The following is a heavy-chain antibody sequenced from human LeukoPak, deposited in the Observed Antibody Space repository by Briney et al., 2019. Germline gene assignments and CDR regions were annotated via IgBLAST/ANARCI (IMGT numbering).Heavy chain of an antibody. V-gene: IGHV3-23*01. J-gene: IGHJ4*02. D-gene: IGHD3-22*01. CDR1: GFTFSSYA. CDR3: AKGPRHYYDSSGYVDY. CDR2: ISGSGGST. Sequence: GFLRLSCAASGFTFSSYAMSWVRQAPGKGLEWVSAISGSGGSTYYADSVKGRFTISRDNSKNTLYLQTNSLRAEDTAVYYCAKGPRHYYDSSGYVDYWGQGTLVTVSS.